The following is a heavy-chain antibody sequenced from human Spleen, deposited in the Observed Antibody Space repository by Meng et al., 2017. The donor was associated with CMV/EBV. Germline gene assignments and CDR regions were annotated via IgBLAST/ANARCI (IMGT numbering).Heavy chain of an antibody. Sequence: TFSTYAISGVRQGTGQGVEWLGGIIPILGVAKYARKFQGGVTIAADKSTSTAYMELSSLRSEDTAVYYCARDPWFEDSSWYGWFDPWGQGTLVTVSS. D-gene: IGHD6-13*01. CDR3: ARDPWFEDSSWYGWFDP. CDR1: TFSTYA. V-gene: IGHV1-69*10. CDR2: IIPILGVA. J-gene: IGHJ5*02.